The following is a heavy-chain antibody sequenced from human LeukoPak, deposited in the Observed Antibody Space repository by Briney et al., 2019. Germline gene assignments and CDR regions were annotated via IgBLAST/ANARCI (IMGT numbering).Heavy chain of an antibody. V-gene: IGHV4-39*01. CDR3: ARSMRVVVIPSAQAFDI. Sequence: PSETLSLTCTVSGDSISSSSYYWGWIRQPPGKGLEWIESMHYSGNTYYTPSLKSRVTISVDASKNQFSLELSSATAADTAVYYCARSMRVVVIPSAQAFDIWGQGTMVTVSS. CDR2: MHYSGNT. CDR1: GDSISSSSYY. J-gene: IGHJ3*02. D-gene: IGHD2-15*01.